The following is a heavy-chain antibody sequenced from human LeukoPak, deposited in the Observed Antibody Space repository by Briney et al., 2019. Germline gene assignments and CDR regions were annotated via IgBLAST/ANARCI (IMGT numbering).Heavy chain of an antibody. D-gene: IGHD2-2*01. CDR1: GYTFTGYY. CDR3: ALPQLLVGGNWFDP. CDR2: INPNSGGT. J-gene: IGHJ5*01. Sequence: GASVKVSCKASGYTFTGYYMHWVRQAPGQGLEWMGWINPNSGGTNYAQKFQGRVTMTRDTSISTAYMELSRLRSDDTAVYYCALPQLLVGGNWFDPWGQGTTVTVSS. V-gene: IGHV1-2*02.